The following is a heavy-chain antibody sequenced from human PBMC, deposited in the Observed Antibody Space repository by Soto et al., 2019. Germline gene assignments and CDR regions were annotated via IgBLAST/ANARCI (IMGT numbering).Heavy chain of an antibody. CDR3: ARKSGWYSGPWAY. V-gene: IGHV4-59*08. J-gene: IGHJ4*02. Sequence: SETLSLTCTVSGGSISSYYWSWIRQPPGKGLEWIGYIYYSGSTNYNPSLKSRVTISVDTSKNQFSLKLSSVTAADTAVYYCARKSGWYSGPWAYWGQGTLVTVSS. D-gene: IGHD6-19*01. CDR1: GGSISSYY. CDR2: IYYSGST.